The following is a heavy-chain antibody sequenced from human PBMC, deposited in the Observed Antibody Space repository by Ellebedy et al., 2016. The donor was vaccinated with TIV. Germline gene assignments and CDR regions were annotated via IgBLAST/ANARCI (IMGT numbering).Heavy chain of an antibody. CDR1: GFTFSRSG. D-gene: IGHD5-24*01. CDR3: ARALAMATVWGY. Sequence: GESLKIPCAASGFTFSRSGMHWVRQAPGKGLDWVAIIWYDGSIQYYADSVQGRFTISRDNSKNTLYLQMNSLRDEDTAMYYCARALAMATVWGYWGQGTLVTVSS. J-gene: IGHJ4*02. CDR2: IWYDGSIQ. V-gene: IGHV3-33*01.